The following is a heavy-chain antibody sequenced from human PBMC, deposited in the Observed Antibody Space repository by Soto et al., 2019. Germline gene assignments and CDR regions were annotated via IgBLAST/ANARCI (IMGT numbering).Heavy chain of an antibody. D-gene: IGHD3-16*01. J-gene: IGHJ6*01. CDR2: INSDGSST. Sequence: VGSLRLSCASSVFTFSSYWMHCVRQSPGKWLVWVSRINSDGSSTSYADSVRGRFTISRDNAKNTLYLQMNSLRAEDTAVYYCARDGPIMGGFYYYGMEVWGQGTTVSVSS. CDR1: VFTFSSYW. CDR3: ARDGPIMGGFYYYGMEV. V-gene: IGHV3-74*01.